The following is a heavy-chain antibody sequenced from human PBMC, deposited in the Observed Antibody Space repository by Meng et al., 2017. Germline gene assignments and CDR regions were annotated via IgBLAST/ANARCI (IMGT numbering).Heavy chain of an antibody. V-gene: IGHV3-21*01. CDR3: ARDGGLYSSSWNNWFDP. CDR2: LSSSSSYI. J-gene: IGHJ5*02. CDR1: GFTFSSYS. D-gene: IGHD6-13*01. Sequence: GESLKISCSASGFTFSSYSMNWVRQAPGNGLEWVSSLSSSSSYIYYQDSVKGRFTLSRDNAKNSRYLQMNSLRAEDTAVHYCARDGGLYSSSWNNWFDPWGQGTLVTVSS.